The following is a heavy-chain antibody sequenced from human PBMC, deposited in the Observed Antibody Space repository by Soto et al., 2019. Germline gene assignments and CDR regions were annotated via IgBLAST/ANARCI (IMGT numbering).Heavy chain of an antibody. CDR2: ISSSSSTI. CDR1: GFTFSSYS. Sequence: EVQLVESGGGLVQPGGSLRLSCAASGFTFSSYSMNWVRQAPGKGLEWVSYISSSSSTIYYADSVKGRFTISRDNAKNSLYLQMNSLRDEDTAVYYCARGRESTMIVVVITNHFDYWGQGTLVTVSS. J-gene: IGHJ4*02. CDR3: ARGRESTMIVVVITNHFDY. D-gene: IGHD3-22*01. V-gene: IGHV3-48*02.